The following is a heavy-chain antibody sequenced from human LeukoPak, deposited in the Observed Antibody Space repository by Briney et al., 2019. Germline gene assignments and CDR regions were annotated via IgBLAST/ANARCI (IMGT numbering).Heavy chain of an antibody. Sequence: GGSLRLPCAASGFTFSSYGMHWVRQAPGKGLEWVAVIWYDGSNKYYADSVKGRFTISRDNSKNTLYLQMNSLRAEDTAVYYCAKMGNSPYYYYMDVWGKGTTVTVSS. CDR3: AKMGNSPYYYYMDV. D-gene: IGHD1-7*01. CDR1: GFTFSSYG. J-gene: IGHJ6*03. CDR2: IWYDGSNK. V-gene: IGHV3-33*06.